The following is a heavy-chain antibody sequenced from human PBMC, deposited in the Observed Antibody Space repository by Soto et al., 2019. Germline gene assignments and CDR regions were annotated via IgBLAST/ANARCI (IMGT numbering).Heavy chain of an antibody. CDR2: ISGSGGST. CDR1: GVTCSCYA. D-gene: IGHD3-22*01. J-gene: IGHJ4*02. CDR3: AKSGVYYDSSGFDY. Sequence: PGGSLTLSCAASGVTCSCYARSWVRQAPGKGLEWVSAISGSGGSTYYADSVKGRFTISRDNSKNTLYLQMNSLRAEDTAVYYCAKSGVYYDSSGFDYWGQGTLVTVSS. V-gene: IGHV3-23*01.